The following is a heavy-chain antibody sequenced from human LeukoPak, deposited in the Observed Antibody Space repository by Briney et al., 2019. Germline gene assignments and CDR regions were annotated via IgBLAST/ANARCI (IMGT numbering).Heavy chain of an antibody. CDR1: GGTFSSYA. CDR2: IIPIFGTA. V-gene: IGHV1-69*13. CDR3: AREATMVRGVITPWAFDY. Sequence: ASVNVSCKASGGTFSSYAISWVRLAPGQGLEWMGGIIPIFGTANYAQKFQGRVTITADESTSTAYMELSSLRSEDTAVYYCAREATMVRGVITPWAFDYWGQGTLVTVSS. D-gene: IGHD3-10*01. J-gene: IGHJ4*02.